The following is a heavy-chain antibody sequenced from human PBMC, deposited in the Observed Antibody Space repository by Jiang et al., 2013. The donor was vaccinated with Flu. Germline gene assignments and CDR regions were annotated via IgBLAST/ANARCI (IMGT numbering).Heavy chain of an antibody. CDR1: GGSFSGYY. CDR3: ARGGRGAYYEILTGYQPGFDF. D-gene: IGHD3-9*01. CDR2: INHSGST. V-gene: IGHV4-34*01. Sequence: LLKPSETLSLTCAVYGGSFSGYYWTWIRQPPGMGLEWIGEINHSGSTNYNPSLKSRVTISIDTSKNQVSPILSSVTAADTAVYFCARGGRGAYYEILTGYQPGFDFWGQGTLVTVSS. J-gene: IGHJ4*02.